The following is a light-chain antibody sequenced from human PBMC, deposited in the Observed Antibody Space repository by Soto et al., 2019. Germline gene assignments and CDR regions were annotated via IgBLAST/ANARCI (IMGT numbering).Light chain of an antibody. CDR1: QSISSN. CDR3: QQRSNWPPWT. CDR2: DAS. J-gene: IGKJ1*01. V-gene: IGKV3-11*01. Sequence: EVVLTQSPVTLSLSPGQRATLSCRASQSISSNLAWYQQKPGQAPRLLISDASNRATGIPARFSGSGSGTDFTLTISSLEPEDFAVYYCQQRSNWPPWTFGQGTKVDI.